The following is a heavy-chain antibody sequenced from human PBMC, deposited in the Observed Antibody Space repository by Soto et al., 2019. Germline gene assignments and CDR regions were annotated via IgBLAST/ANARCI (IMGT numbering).Heavy chain of an antibody. CDR3: GRVRWSSPIDY. CDR2: INAGNGKT. CDR1: GYTFTSYA. V-gene: IGHV1-3*01. J-gene: IGHJ4*02. Sequence: ASVKVSCKASGYTFTSYAMHWVRQAPGQRLEWMGWINAGNGKTKYSQQFQGRVTITRDTSATTAYMELSSMRSEDTVVYYWGRVRWSSPIDYWGQGTLVTVSS. D-gene: IGHD1-26*01.